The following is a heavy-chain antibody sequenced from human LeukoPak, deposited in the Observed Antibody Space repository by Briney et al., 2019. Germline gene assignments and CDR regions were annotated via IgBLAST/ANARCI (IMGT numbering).Heavy chain of an antibody. CDR2: ISYDGSNK. J-gene: IGHJ4*02. Sequence: SCKASGYTFTSYAMHWVRQAPGKGLEWVAVISYDGSNKYYADSVKGRFTISRDNSKNTLYLQMNSLRAEDTAVYYCARSSSTSCYRYWGQGTLVTVSS. CDR1: GYTFTSYA. V-gene: IGHV3-30-3*01. CDR3: ARSSSTSCYRY. D-gene: IGHD2-2*01.